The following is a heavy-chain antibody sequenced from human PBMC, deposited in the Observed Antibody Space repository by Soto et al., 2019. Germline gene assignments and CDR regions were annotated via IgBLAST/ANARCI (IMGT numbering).Heavy chain of an antibody. J-gene: IGHJ4*02. D-gene: IGHD2-21*02. Sequence: EVQLVESGGGLVQPGRSLRLYCVASGFTFGDYAMHWVRQAPGKGLEWVARISWNTDNIGYADSVKGRFTISRDNAGHALYLQMNSLRHEDTAVYYCSKGRNIVAVVTPFDGWGQGDLVTVSS. V-gene: IGHV3-9*01. CDR2: ISWNTDNI. CDR3: SKGRNIVAVVTPFDG. CDR1: GFTFGDYA.